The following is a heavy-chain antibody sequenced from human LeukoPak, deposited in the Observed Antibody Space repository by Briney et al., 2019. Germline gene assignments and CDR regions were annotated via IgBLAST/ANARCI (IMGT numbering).Heavy chain of an antibody. Sequence: PGGSLRLSCAASGFTFSVAAMTWVRQAPGKGLEWVSLIGASGESTYYADSVKGRFTISRDNSKNTLSLQMTSLRVEDTAMYFCAKDIQLSIGGLGTRVSVFS. V-gene: IGHV3-23*01. CDR1: GFTFSVAA. J-gene: IGHJ3*02. CDR2: IGASGEST. CDR3: AKDIQLSI. D-gene: IGHD5-24*01.